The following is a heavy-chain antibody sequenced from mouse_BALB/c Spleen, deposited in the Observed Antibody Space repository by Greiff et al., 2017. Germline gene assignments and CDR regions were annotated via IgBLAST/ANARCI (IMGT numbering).Heavy chain of an antibody. CDR3: ARESLGRNAMDY. CDR1: GFTFTDYY. Sequence: EVQLVESGGGLVQPGGSLRLSCATSGFTFTDYYMSWVRQPPGKALEWLGFIRNKANGYTTEYSASVKGRCTISRDNSQSILYLQMNTLRAEDSATYYCARESLGRNAMDYWGQGTSVTVSS. J-gene: IGHJ4*01. V-gene: IGHV7-3*02. CDR2: IRNKANGYTT. D-gene: IGHD4-1*01.